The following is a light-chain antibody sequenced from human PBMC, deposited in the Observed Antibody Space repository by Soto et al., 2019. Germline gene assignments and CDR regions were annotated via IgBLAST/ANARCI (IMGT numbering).Light chain of an antibody. CDR1: QSISSY. Sequence: DIQMTQSPSSLSASVGDRVTITCRASQSISSYLNWYQQKPGKAPKLLIYAASSLQSGVPSRFSGRGSGTDVTLTISSMQPEDFATYYCQQSYSTTWTLGQGNKVEIK. CDR3: QQSYSTTWT. CDR2: AAS. V-gene: IGKV1-39*01. J-gene: IGKJ1*01.